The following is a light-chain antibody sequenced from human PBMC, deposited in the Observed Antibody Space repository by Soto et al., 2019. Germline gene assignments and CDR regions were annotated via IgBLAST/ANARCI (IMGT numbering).Light chain of an antibody. V-gene: IGLV2-14*01. CDR2: DVS. CDR3: SSYTSSSTRV. CDR1: SSDVGG. Sequence: QSALTQPASVSGSLGQSITISCTGTSSDVGGVSWYQQHPGKAPKLMIYDVSNRPSGVSNRFSGSKSGNTASLTISGLQAEDEADYYCSSYTSSSTRVFGTGTNLTVL. J-gene: IGLJ1*01.